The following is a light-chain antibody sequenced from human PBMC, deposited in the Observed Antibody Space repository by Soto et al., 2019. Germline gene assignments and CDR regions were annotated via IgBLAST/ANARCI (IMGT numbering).Light chain of an antibody. CDR3: QQYGGSPPT. Sequence: EIVLTQSPGTLSLSPGERANLSCRASQSVSSNYLAWYQRKPGQAPRLRIYGASSRATDIPNRVSGSGSGTDFTLTITRLEPEDFAVYFCQQYGGSPPTFGQGTKVEIK. CDR1: QSVSSNY. CDR2: GAS. V-gene: IGKV3-20*01. J-gene: IGKJ1*01.